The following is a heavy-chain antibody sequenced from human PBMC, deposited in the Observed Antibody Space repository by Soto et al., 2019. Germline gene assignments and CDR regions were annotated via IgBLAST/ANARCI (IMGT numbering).Heavy chain of an antibody. V-gene: IGHV4-39*01. CDR3: ARRGYGSGSYYPY. CDR2: IYYSGST. D-gene: IGHD3-10*01. CDR1: GGSISSSSYY. Sequence: QLQLQESGPGLVKPSETLSLTCTVSGGSISSSSYYWGWIRQPPGKGLEWIGSIYYSGSTYYNPSLKSRVTISVDTSKNQFSLKLSSVTAADTAVYYCARRGYGSGSYYPYWGQGTLVTVSS. J-gene: IGHJ4*02.